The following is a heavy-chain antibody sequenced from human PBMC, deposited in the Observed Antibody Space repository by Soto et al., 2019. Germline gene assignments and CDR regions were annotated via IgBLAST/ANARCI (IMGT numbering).Heavy chain of an antibody. CDR2: SIPDLGTT. V-gene: IGHV1-69*13. Sequence: ASVKVSCKASGGTFSSFAISWVRQAPGQGLEWMGGSIPDLGTTDYAQKFQGRVTITADESTSTSHMEVTSLRSEDTAVYYCARASTPRYYNIGVWGQGTTVTVSS. CDR3: ARASTPRYYNIGV. CDR1: GGTFSSFA. J-gene: IGHJ6*02. D-gene: IGHD3-9*01.